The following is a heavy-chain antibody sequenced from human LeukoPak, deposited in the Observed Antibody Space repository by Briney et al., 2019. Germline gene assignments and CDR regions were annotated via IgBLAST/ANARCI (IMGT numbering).Heavy chain of an antibody. CDR1: GFTFSDYY. CDR2: ISSSGSTI. CDR3: ARDNSLRGYGYGYGYYGMDV. J-gene: IGHJ6*02. Sequence: GGSLRLSCAASGFTFSDYYMSWIRQAPGKGLEWVSYISSSGSTIYYADSVKGRFTISRDNAKNSLYLQMNSLRAEDTAVYYCARDNSLRGYGYGYGYYGMDVWGQGTTVTVSS. D-gene: IGHD5-18*01. V-gene: IGHV3-11*01.